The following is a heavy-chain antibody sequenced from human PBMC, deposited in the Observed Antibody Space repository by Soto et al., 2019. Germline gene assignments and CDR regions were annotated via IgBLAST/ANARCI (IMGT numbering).Heavy chain of an antibody. V-gene: IGHV1-69*02. Sequence: QVQLVQSGTEVKKPGSSVKVSCKASGGTFRNYPINWVRQAPGQGLEWMGSIFPLTDIPDYAQNFQSRITISADKSTSTAYMELSSLTSADTPMYFCARGPLVVLNYFESWGQGTLVNVAS. CDR1: GGTFRNYP. CDR3: ARGPLVVLNYFES. J-gene: IGHJ4*02. CDR2: IFPLTDIP.